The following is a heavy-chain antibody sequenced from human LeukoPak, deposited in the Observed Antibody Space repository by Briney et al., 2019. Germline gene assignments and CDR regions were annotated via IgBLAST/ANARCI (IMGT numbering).Heavy chain of an antibody. CDR3: ATPDCSSTSCYEGDAFDI. CDR1: GFSFNSYW. J-gene: IGHJ3*02. Sequence: PGGSLRLSCAASGFSFNSYWMNWVRQAPGKGLEWVANINQNGSEKYYVDSVKGRFTISRDNAKNSLYLQMSSLRAEDAAVYYCATPDCSSTSCYEGDAFDIWGQGTMVTVSS. D-gene: IGHD2-2*01. V-gene: IGHV3-7*01. CDR2: INQNGSEK.